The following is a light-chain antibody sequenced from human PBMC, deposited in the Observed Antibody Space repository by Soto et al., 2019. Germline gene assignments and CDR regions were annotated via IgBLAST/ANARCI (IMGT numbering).Light chain of an antibody. CDR1: SSSVGSYY. CDR3: QAWPDTMGAYV. CDR2: TNN. V-gene: IGLV1-47*01. J-gene: IGLJ1*01. Sequence: QSVLTQPPSASGTPGQRITISCSGTSSSVGSYYVDWYQQFPGMATKLLIYTNNQRPSGVPERLSGSKSGTSASLDISGRRSEDEDHYLCQAWPDTMGAYVFGIGTQVNVL.